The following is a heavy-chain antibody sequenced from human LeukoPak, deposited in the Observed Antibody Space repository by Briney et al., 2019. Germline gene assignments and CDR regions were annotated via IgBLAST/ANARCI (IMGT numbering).Heavy chain of an antibody. D-gene: IGHD6-13*01. V-gene: IGHV5-51*01. CDR1: GYRFTTYW. CDR3: ARVGGAEYSSSQPFDY. Sequence: GESLKISCEGSGYRFTTYWIGWVRQMPGEGLEWMGIIYPGDSDTRYSPSFQGQVTISADKSISTAYLQWSSLKASDTAIYYCARVGGAEYSSSQPFDYWGQGTLVTVSS. J-gene: IGHJ4*02. CDR2: IYPGDSDT.